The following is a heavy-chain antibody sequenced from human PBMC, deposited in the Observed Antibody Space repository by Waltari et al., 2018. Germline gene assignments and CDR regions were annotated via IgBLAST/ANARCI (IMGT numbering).Heavy chain of an antibody. D-gene: IGHD1-26*01. CDR2: IKSDGTST. CDR3: ARAPSYYWFDT. J-gene: IGHJ5*02. CDR1: GFTFSYDW. Sequence: EVQLVESGGGLVQPGGSLRLSCAASGFTFSYDWMHWVRQAPGKGLVWVSRIKSDGTSTTYADSVKGRFTISSDNAKNTLYLQMNSLGADDTAIYYCARAPSYYWFDTWGQGTLVTVSS. V-gene: IGHV3-74*01.